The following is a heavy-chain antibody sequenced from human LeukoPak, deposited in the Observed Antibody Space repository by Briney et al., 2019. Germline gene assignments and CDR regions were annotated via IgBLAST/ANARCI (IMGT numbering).Heavy chain of an antibody. CDR2: INPSGGST. CDR1: GGTFSSYA. CDR3: ARNVDTAMVNGMDV. D-gene: IGHD5-18*01. J-gene: IGHJ6*02. Sequence: GASVKVSCKASGGTFSSYAISWVRQAPGQGLEWMGIINPSGGSTSYAQKFQGRVTMTRDTSTSTVYMELSSLRSEDTAVYYCARNVDTAMVNGMDVWGQGTTVTVSS. V-gene: IGHV1-46*01.